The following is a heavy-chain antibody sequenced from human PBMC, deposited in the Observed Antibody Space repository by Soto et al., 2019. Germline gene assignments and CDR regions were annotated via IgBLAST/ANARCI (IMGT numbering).Heavy chain of an antibody. Sequence: GVSLRLSCAASGFTFSSYWMSWVRQAPGKGLEWVSATSGSGGSTYYADSVKGRFTISRDNSKNTLYLQMNSLRAEDTAVYYCAKDHLAYCGCDCYLDALADFDYCGQGTLVTVSS. V-gene: IGHV3-23*01. CDR1: GFTFSSYW. CDR2: TSGSGGST. CDR3: AKDHLAYCGCDCYLDALADFDY. D-gene: IGHD2-21*02. J-gene: IGHJ4*02.